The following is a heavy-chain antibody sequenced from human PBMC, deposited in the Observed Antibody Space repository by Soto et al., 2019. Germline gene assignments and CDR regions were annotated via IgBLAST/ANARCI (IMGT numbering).Heavy chain of an antibody. Sequence: PSETLSLTCTVYGGSFSDYYWSWIRQPPGKGLEWIGEINHSGSTNYNPSLKSRVNISVHTSKNQLSLKLSSVTAADTAVYYCARARKGSGSDYYYHYGMDVWGKGTTVTVSS. CDR3: ARARKGSGSDYYYHYGMDV. CDR1: GGSFSDYY. CDR2: INHSGST. V-gene: IGHV4-34*01. J-gene: IGHJ6*04. D-gene: IGHD3-3*01.